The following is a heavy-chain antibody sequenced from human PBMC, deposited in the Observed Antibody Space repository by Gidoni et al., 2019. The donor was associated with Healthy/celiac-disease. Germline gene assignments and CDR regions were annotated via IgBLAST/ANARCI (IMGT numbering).Heavy chain of an antibody. CDR1: GFPFSSYG. Sequence: QVQLVESGGGVVQPGRSLTLPCAASGFPFSSYGMHWVRQAPGKGLEWVAVIWYDGSNKYYADSVKGRFTISRDNSKNTLYLQMNSLRAEDTAVYYCARDLVGAFDIWGQGTMVTVSS. V-gene: IGHV3-33*01. CDR3: ARDLVGAFDI. CDR2: IWYDGSNK. D-gene: IGHD2-15*01. J-gene: IGHJ3*02.